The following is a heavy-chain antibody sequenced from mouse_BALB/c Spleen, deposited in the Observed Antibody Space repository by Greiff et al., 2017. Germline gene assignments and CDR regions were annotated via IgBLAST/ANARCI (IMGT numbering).Heavy chain of an antibody. J-gene: IGHJ2*01. CDR2: IWSGGST. V-gene: IGHV2-2*02. CDR3: AREGLRSYFDY. Sequence: VMLVESGPGLVAPSQSLSITCTVSGFSLTSYGVHWVRQSPGKGLEWLGVIWSGGSTDYNAAFISRLSISKDNSKSHVFFKMNSLQANDTAIYYCAREGLRSYFDYWGQGTTLTVSS. D-gene: IGHD1-1*01. CDR1: GFSLTSYG.